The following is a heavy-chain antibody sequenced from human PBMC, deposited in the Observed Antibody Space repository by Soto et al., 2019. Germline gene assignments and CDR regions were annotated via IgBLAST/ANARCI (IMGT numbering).Heavy chain of an antibody. D-gene: IGHD2-2*01. CDR1: GYPFSAFY. CDR3: ARAPPQRVAAADFAY. J-gene: IGHJ4*02. CDR2: INPNSGGT. V-gene: IGHV1-2*02. Sequence: QVVLVQSGTEVKKPGASVKVSCKSFGYPFSAFYIHWVRQAPGQGLEWLGWINPNSGGTKYAQMFQGRVTMTRDTSTNTTYLEVTSLRSDASAMYFCARAPPQRVAAADFAYWGQGTLLIVSS.